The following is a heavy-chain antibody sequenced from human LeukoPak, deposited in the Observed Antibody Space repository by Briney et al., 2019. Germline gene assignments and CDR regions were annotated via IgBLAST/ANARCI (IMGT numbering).Heavy chain of an antibody. CDR2: IYHSGST. CDR1: GGSISSSNW. Sequence: SETLSLTCAVSGGSISSSNWWSWVRPPPGKGLEWIGEIYHSGSTNYNPSLKSRVTISVDKSKNQFSLKLSSVTAADTAVYYCARDRSGSGWYISDAFDIWGQGTMVTVSS. J-gene: IGHJ3*02. V-gene: IGHV4-4*02. CDR3: ARDRSGSGWYISDAFDI. D-gene: IGHD6-19*01.